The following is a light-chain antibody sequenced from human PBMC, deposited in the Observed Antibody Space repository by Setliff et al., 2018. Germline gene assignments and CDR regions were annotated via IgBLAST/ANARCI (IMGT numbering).Light chain of an antibody. V-gene: IGLV2-14*01. CDR3: SSHTTSSTWV. CDR2: EVS. CDR1: SSDVGVYNS. Sequence: QSVLTQPASVSGSPGRSITISCTGTSSDVGVYNSVSWYQQHPGKAPKLMIYEVSNRPSGISSRFSGSKSGNTASLTISGLQAEDEADYYCSSHTTSSTWVFGGGTK. J-gene: IGLJ3*02.